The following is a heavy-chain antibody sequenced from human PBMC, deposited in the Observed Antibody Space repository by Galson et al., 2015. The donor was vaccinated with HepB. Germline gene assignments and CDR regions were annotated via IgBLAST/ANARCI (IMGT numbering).Heavy chain of an antibody. D-gene: IGHD4-11*01. CDR2: ISAYNGNT. Sequence: SVKVSCKASGYTFTSYGISWVRQAPGQGLEWMGWISAYNGNTNYAQKLQGRVTMTTDTSTSTAYMELRSLRSDDTAVYYCASSTPDHDYSNYEVGGYYYYGMDVWGQGTTVTVSS. V-gene: IGHV1-18*01. CDR1: GYTFTSYG. J-gene: IGHJ6*02. CDR3: ASSTPDHDYSNYEVGGYYYYGMDV.